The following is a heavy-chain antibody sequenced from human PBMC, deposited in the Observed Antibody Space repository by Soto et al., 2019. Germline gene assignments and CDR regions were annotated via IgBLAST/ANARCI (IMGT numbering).Heavy chain of an antibody. J-gene: IGHJ6*03. D-gene: IGHD5-12*01. CDR1: EFTFSSYW. V-gene: IGHV3-7*01. Sequence: EVQLVESGGGLVQPGGSLRLSCAASEFTFSSYWVTWVRQAPGKGLEWVANIKEDGSEKYYVDSVKGRFTISRDNAKNSVYLQMNSLSAEDTAVYYCADSGSYTDVWGTGTTVTVSS. CDR2: IKEDGSEK. CDR3: ADSGSYTDV.